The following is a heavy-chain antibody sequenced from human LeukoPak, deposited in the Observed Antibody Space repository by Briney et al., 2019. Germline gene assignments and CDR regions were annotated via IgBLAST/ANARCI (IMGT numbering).Heavy chain of an antibody. CDR3: ARDLRGDAFDI. D-gene: IGHD5/OR15-5a*01. CDR2: INTNTGNP. V-gene: IGHV7-4-1*02. J-gene: IGHJ3*02. Sequence: ASVKVSCKASGYTFTSYAMNWVRQAPGQGLELMEWINTNTGNPTYAQGFTGRFVFSLDTSVSTAYLQISSLKAEDTAVYYCARDLRGDAFDIWGQGTMVTVSS. CDR1: GYTFTSYA.